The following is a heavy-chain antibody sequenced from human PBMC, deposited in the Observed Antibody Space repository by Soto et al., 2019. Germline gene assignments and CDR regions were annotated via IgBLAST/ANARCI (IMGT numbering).Heavy chain of an antibody. CDR3: ARGGGGYYDSSGYYHTGFDY. CDR2: IYYSGST. Sequence: SETLSLTCTVSGGSISSYYWSWIRQPPGKGLEWIGYIYYSGSTNYNPSLKSRVTISVDTSKNQFSLKLSSVTAADTAVYYCARGGGGYYDSSGYYHTGFDYWGQGTLVTVSS. J-gene: IGHJ4*02. CDR1: GGSISSYY. V-gene: IGHV4-59*01. D-gene: IGHD3-22*01.